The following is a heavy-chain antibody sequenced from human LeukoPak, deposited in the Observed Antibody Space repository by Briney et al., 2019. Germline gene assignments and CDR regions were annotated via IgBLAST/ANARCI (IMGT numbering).Heavy chain of an antibody. CDR2: INPSGGST. Sequence: ASVKVSCKASGYTFTSYYMHWVRQAPGQGLEWMGIINPSGGSTSYAQKFQGRVTMTRDMSTSTVCMELSSLRSEDTAVYYCARDGGVATIRFDYWGQGTLVTVSS. D-gene: IGHD5-24*01. CDR3: ARDGGVATIRFDY. V-gene: IGHV1-46*01. CDR1: GYTFTSYY. J-gene: IGHJ4*02.